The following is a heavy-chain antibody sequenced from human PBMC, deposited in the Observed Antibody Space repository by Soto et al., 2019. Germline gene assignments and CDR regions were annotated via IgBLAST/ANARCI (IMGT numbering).Heavy chain of an antibody. V-gene: IGHV3-23*01. CDR2: VSGRGDTT. D-gene: IGHD6-6*01. CDR1: GFSFSDYT. J-gene: IGHJ4*02. CDR3: AKEGSSSLFRFDS. Sequence: PGGSLRLSCAASGFSFSDYTMSWVRQAPAKGLEWVSAVSGRGDTTYYADSVKGRFTVSRDNSKNTVYLRVASLRDEDAAVYFCAKEGSSSLFRFDSSGQVTLVTVSS.